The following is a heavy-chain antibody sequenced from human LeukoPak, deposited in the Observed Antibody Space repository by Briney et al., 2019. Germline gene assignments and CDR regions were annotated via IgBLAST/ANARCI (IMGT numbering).Heavy chain of an antibody. D-gene: IGHD6-13*01. V-gene: IGHV4-61*08. Sequence: SETLSLTCGVSGASVSSIGYYWSWIRQPPGKGLEWIGYIYYSGSTNYNPSLKSRVAISVDTSKNQFSLKLSSVTAADTAVYYCARHRQQLVRGRFDYWGQGTLVTVSS. J-gene: IGHJ4*02. CDR1: GASVSSIGYY. CDR3: ARHRQQLVRGRFDY. CDR2: IYYSGST.